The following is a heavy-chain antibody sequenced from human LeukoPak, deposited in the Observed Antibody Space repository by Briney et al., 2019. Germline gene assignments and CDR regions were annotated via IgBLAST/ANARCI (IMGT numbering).Heavy chain of an antibody. D-gene: IGHD4-23*01. J-gene: IGHJ4*02. V-gene: IGHV3-48*01. CDR1: GFTFSSYS. CDR2: ISSSSSTI. CDR3: ARDRPYGGKGDFDY. Sequence: GGSLRLSCAASGFTFSSYSMNWVRQAPGKGLEWVSYISSSSSTIYYADSVKGRFTISRDNSKNTLYLQMNSLRAEDTAVYYCARDRPYGGKGDFDYWGQGTLVTVSS.